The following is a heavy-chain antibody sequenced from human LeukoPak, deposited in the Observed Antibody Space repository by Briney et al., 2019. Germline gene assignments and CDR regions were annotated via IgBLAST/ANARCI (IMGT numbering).Heavy chain of an antibody. CDR1: GVSISSYY. D-gene: IGHD5-18*01. CDR3: ARAPPPGYSYLDY. J-gene: IGHJ4*02. V-gene: IGHV4-59*01. Sequence: SETLSLTCTVTGVSISSYYWSWIRQPPGKGLEWIGYIYYSGSTNYNPSLKSRVTISVDTSKNQFSLKLSSVTAADTAVYYCARAPPPGYSYLDYWGQGTLVTVSS. CDR2: IYYSGST.